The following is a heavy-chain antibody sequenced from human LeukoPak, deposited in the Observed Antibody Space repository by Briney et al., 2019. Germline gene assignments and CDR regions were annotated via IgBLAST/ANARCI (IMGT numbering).Heavy chain of an antibody. CDR2: INPNSGGT. CDR1: GYTFNGFY. CDR3: ARGGRGEATMVVVVIKDPKVDYYYGMDV. J-gene: IGHJ6*02. Sequence: ASVKVSCKASGYTFNGFYIHWVRQAPGQGLQWMGWINPNSGGTNYAQKFQGRVTMTRDTSISTAYMEVSRLTSDDTAVYYCARGGRGEATMVVVVIKDPKVDYYYGMDVWGQGTTVTVSS. V-gene: IGHV1-2*02. D-gene: IGHD3-22*01.